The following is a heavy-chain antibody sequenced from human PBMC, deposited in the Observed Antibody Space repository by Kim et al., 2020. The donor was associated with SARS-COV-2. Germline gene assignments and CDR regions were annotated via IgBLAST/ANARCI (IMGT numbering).Heavy chain of an antibody. CDR2: IHQSGST. CDR3: ARGLYDDSINSRRYFDF. CDR1: GGSFSGYY. V-gene: IGHV4-34*01. Sequence: SETLSLTCAVSGGSFSGYYWTWIRQPPGKGLEWMGEIHQSGSTNYNPSLQSRLIILVDTSKNKFSMRLSAVTAADTAVYFCARGLYDDSINSRRYFDFWGQGTLVTVSS. J-gene: IGHJ4*02. D-gene: IGHD3-22*01.